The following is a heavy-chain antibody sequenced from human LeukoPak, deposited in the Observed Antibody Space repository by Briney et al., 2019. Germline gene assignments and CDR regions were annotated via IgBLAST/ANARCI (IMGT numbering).Heavy chain of an antibody. CDR2: IYYSRST. D-gene: IGHD2-21*02. J-gene: IGHJ3*02. Sequence: SETLSLTCTVSGGSISSSSYYWGWIRQPPGKGLEWIGSIYYSRSTYYNPSLKSRVTISVDTSKNQFSLKLSSVTAADTAVYYCASPAKQHIVVVTAIPHAFDIWGQGTMVTVSS. V-gene: IGHV4-39*01. CDR1: GGSISSSSYY. CDR3: ASPAKQHIVVVTAIPHAFDI.